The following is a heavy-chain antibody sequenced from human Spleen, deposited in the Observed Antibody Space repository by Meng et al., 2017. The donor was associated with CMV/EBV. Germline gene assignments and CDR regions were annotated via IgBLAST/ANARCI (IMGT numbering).Heavy chain of an antibody. Sequence: GESLKISCAASGFTFSDYYMSWIRQAPGKGLEWISYISAGGDNMYYGDSVKGRFTTSRDNAKNSLYLQMNSLRVDDTAVYYCARAVSYSGRSYFDSWGQGTLVTVS. CDR1: GFTFSDYY. J-gene: IGHJ4*02. D-gene: IGHD1-26*01. CDR3: ARAVSYSGRSYFDS. CDR2: ISAGGDNM. V-gene: IGHV3-11*01.